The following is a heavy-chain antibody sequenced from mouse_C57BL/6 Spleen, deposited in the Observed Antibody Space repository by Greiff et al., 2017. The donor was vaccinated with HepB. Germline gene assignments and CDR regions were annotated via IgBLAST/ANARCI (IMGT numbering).Heavy chain of an antibody. D-gene: IGHD2-1*01. V-gene: IGHV1-59*01. CDR1: GYTFTSYW. J-gene: IGHJ2*01. CDR3: ARGGVYYGNYNFDY. Sequence: QVQLQQPGAELVRPGTSVKLSCKASGYTFTSYWMHWVKQRPGQGLEWIGVIDPSDSYTNYNQKFKGKATLTVETSSSTAYMQLSSLTSEDSAVYYCARGGVYYGNYNFDYWGQGTTLTVSS. CDR2: IDPSDSYT.